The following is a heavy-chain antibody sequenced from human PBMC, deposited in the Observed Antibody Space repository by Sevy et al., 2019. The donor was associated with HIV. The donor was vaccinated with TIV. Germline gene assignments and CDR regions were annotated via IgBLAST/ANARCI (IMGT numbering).Heavy chain of an antibody. D-gene: IGHD1-26*01. CDR2: IKSKTDAATR. J-gene: IGHJ4*02. CDR1: GFTFREAW. V-gene: IGHV3-15*01. Sequence: GGSLRLSCAASGFTFREAWMSWVRQAPGKGLEWIGRIKSKTDAATRDFAAPVRGRFSISRDDSANTVYLVMNNLKPDITGVYYGAAGTGSSDFDYWGQGTLVTVSS. CDR3: AAGTGSSDFDY.